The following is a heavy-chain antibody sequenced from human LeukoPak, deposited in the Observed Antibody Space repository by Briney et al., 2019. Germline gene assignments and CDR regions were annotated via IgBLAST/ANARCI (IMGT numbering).Heavy chain of an antibody. Sequence: SETLSLTCAVYGGSFSGYYWSWIRQPPGKGREWMGEINHSESTNYNPSLKSRITISVDTSKNQFSLQLSSVTAADTAVYYCARGYSSSWYVAFDIWGQGTMVTVSA. CDR3: ARGYSSSWYVAFDI. CDR2: INHSEST. V-gene: IGHV4-34*01. D-gene: IGHD6-13*01. CDR1: GGSFSGYY. J-gene: IGHJ3*02.